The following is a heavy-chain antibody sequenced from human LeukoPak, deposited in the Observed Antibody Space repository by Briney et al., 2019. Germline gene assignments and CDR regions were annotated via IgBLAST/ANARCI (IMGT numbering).Heavy chain of an antibody. CDR3: ARHVVAYDYGDY. J-gene: IGHJ4*02. V-gene: IGHV4-39*01. Sequence: SETLSLTCIVAGGSIGSSTYYWGWTRQPPGKGLEWIGSIYYTGSTYYNPSLKSRVTISVDTSENQFSLRLSSVTAADTAVYYCARHVVAYDYGDYWGQGTLVTVSS. CDR1: GGSIGSSTYY. D-gene: IGHD4-17*01. CDR2: IYYTGST.